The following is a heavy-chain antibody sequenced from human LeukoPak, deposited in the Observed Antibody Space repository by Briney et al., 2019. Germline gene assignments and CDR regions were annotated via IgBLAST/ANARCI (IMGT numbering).Heavy chain of an antibody. CDR2: XNTDGSST. D-gene: IGHD2-2*01. CDR1: XFTFXXXW. CDR3: ARLRGYYCSSTSCYAFDI. V-gene: IGHV3-74*01. Sequence: RLXXAXXXFTFXXXWMXXVRXXXXXXXXXVSRXNTDGSSTSYADSVKGRFTISRDNAKNTLYLQMNSLRAEDTAVYYCARLRGYYCSSTSCYAFDIWGQGTMVTVSS. J-gene: IGHJ3*02.